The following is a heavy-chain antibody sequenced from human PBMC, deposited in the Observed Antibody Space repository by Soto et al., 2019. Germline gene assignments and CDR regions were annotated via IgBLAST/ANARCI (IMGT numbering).Heavy chain of an antibody. V-gene: IGHV1-18*01. CDR1: GYTFTSYG. Sequence: ASVKVSCKASGYTFTSYGISWVRQAPGQGLEWMGWISAYNGNTNYAQKLQGRVTMTTDTSTGKAYMELRSLGSDDTAVYYCARERIAVAVNDAFDIWGQGTMVTVSS. J-gene: IGHJ3*02. CDR3: ARERIAVAVNDAFDI. D-gene: IGHD6-19*01. CDR2: ISAYNGNT.